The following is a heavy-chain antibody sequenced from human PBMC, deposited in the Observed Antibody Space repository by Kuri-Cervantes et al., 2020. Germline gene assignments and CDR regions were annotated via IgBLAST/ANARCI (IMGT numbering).Heavy chain of an antibody. CDR2: MSSSGSTI. CDR3: ANSWGSGSYTGS. D-gene: IGHD3-10*01. Sequence: GGSLRLSCVGSGFTFSDYYMSWIRQAPGKGLEWVSYMSSSGSTIYYADSVKGRFTISRDNAKNSLYLQMHSLTTEDTAVYYCANSWGSGSYTGSWGQGTLVTVSS. CDR1: GFTFSDYY. V-gene: IGHV3-11*04. J-gene: IGHJ5*02.